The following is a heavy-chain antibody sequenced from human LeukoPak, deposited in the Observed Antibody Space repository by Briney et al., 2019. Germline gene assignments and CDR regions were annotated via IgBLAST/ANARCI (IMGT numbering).Heavy chain of an antibody. D-gene: IGHD6-19*01. J-gene: IGHJ6*03. CDR3: ARVGDSSGWILGDYYYYMDV. Sequence: ASVKVSCKASDYTFTSYGISWVRQAPGQGLEWMGWISAYNGNTNYAQKLQGRVTMTTDTSTSTAYMELRSLRSDDTAVYYCARVGDSSGWILGDYYYYMDVWGKGTTVTVSS. CDR1: DYTFTSYG. V-gene: IGHV1-18*01. CDR2: ISAYNGNT.